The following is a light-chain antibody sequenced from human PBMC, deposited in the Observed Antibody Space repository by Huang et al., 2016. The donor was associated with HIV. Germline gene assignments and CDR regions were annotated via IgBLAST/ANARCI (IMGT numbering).Light chain of an antibody. CDR3: QQYYHNPLT. CDR1: QSLFFSSNKRNY. J-gene: IGKJ4*01. V-gene: IGKV4-1*01. CDR2: WAS. Sequence: DIVMTQSPDSLAVSLGERATINCRSSQSLFFSSNKRNYLAWYQKKPGQPPKLVISWASARESGVPDRFSGSGSGTHFTLTISSLQAEDVAVYYCQQYYHNPLTFGGGTKVEI.